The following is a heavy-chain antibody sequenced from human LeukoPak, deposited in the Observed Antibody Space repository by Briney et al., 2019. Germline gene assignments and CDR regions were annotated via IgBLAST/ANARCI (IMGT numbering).Heavy chain of an antibody. Sequence: GASVKVSCKASGYTFTSYGISWVRQAPGQGLEWMGWISAYNGNTNYAQKLQGRVTLTTDTSTSTAYMELRSLRSDDTAVYYCASHMITFGGVIVMDAFDIWGQGTMVTVSS. V-gene: IGHV1-18*01. CDR1: GYTFTSYG. CDR2: ISAYNGNT. J-gene: IGHJ3*02. D-gene: IGHD3-16*02. CDR3: ASHMITFGGVIVMDAFDI.